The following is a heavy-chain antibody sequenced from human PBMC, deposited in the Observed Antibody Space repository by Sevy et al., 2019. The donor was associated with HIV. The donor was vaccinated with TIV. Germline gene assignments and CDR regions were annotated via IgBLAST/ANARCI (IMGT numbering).Heavy chain of an antibody. V-gene: IGHV1-18*04. CDR2: ISAYNGNT. Sequence: ASVKVSCKASGYTFTSYGISWVRQAPGQGLEWMGWISAYNGNTNYAQKLQGRVTMTTDTSTSTAYMEVRSLRSDDTAVYYCARISYYYYYMDVWCKGTTVTVSS. J-gene: IGHJ6*03. CDR1: GYTFTSYG. CDR3: ARISYYYYYMDV.